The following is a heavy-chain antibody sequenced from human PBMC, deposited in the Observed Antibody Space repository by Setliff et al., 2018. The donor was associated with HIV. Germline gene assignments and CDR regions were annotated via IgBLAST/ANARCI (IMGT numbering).Heavy chain of an antibody. V-gene: IGHV3-20*04. Sequence: PGGSLRLSCAASGFIVTDYGMTWVRQAPGKGLEWVSGINWNGAITDYADSVKGRFTISRDNAKNSLHLQMNSLRAEDAAFYYCAREAYDVLTPHAHVDYWGQGVLVTVSS. CDR2: INWNGAIT. CDR1: GFIVTDYG. CDR3: AREAYDVLTPHAHVDY. D-gene: IGHD3-9*01. J-gene: IGHJ4*02.